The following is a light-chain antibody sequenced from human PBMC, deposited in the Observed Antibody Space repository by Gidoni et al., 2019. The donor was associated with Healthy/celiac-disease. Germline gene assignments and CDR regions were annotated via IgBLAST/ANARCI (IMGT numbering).Light chain of an antibody. CDR3: CSYAGSSTWV. V-gene: IGLV2-23*02. Sequence: QSALTQPASVSGSPGQSITISCTGTSSDVGSYNLVSWYQQHPGKAPKLMMYEVSKRPSGVSNRFSGSKSGNTDSLTISGLQAEDEADYYCCSYAGSSTWVFGGGTKLTVL. CDR2: EVS. CDR1: SSDVGSYNL. J-gene: IGLJ3*02.